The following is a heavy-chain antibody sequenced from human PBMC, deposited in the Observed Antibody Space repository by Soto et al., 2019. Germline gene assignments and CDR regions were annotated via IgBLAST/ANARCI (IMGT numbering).Heavy chain of an antibody. V-gene: IGHV3-23*01. CDR1: GFTFSSYG. CDR2: ISGSGAAT. Sequence: EVQLLESGGGLVQPGGSLRLSCASSGFTFSSYGMTWVRRPPGKGLEWVSAISGSGAATYYADSVQGRFTISRDNSNTTRYLQMNSLRAEDTAVYSCAKVLYGVVTYFDSWGQGTLVTVSS. D-gene: IGHD3-3*01. CDR3: AKVLYGVVTYFDS. J-gene: IGHJ4*02.